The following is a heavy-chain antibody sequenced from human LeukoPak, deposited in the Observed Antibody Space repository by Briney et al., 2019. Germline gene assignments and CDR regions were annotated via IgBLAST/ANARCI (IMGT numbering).Heavy chain of an antibody. CDR1: GYTLTELS. CDR3: ATDRGWGYFDWLGLDP. J-gene: IGHJ5*02. Sequence: ASVKVSCKVSGYTLTELSMHWVRQAPGKGLEWMGGFDPEDGETIYAQKFQGRVTMTEDTSTDTAYMELSSLRSEDTAVYYCATDRGWGYFDWLGLDPWGQGTLVTVSS. D-gene: IGHD3-9*01. V-gene: IGHV1-24*01. CDR2: FDPEDGET.